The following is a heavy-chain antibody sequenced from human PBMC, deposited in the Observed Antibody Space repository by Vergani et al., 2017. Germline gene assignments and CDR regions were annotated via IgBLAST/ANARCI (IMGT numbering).Heavy chain of an antibody. V-gene: IGHV4-61*01. D-gene: IGHD1-26*01. Sequence: QVQLQESGPGLVKPSETLSLTCTVSGGSVSSGSYYWSWIRQPPGKGLEWIGYIYYSGSTNYNPSLKSRVTISVDTSKNQFSLKLSSVTAADTAVYYCAREEVGATIPSPFDPRPRHGFDYWGQGTLVTVSS. CDR1: GGSVSSGSYY. J-gene: IGHJ4*02. CDR2: IYYSGST. CDR3: AREEVGATIPSPFDPRPRHGFDY.